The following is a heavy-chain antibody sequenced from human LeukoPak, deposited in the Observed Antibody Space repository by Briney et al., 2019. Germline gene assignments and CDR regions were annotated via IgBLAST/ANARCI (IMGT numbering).Heavy chain of an antibody. Sequence: SVKVSCKASGGTFSSYAISWVRQAPGQGLEWMGGIIPIFGSANYAQKFQGRVTITADKSTSTAYMELSSLRSEDTAVYYCASQSRAYSSGWFDYWGQGTLVTVSS. CDR3: ASQSRAYSSGWFDY. V-gene: IGHV1-69*06. CDR1: GGTFSSYA. D-gene: IGHD6-19*01. CDR2: IIPIFGSA. J-gene: IGHJ4*02.